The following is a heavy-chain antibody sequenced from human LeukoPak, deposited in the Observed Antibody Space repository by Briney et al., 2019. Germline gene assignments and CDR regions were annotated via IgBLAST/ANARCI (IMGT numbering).Heavy chain of an antibody. J-gene: IGHJ4*02. CDR2: ISSTSSYI. Sequence: GGSLRLSCAASGFTFSTYSMNWVRQAPGKGLEWVSSISSTSSYIYYADSVKGRFTISRDNAQKALYLQMNSLRAEDTAVYYCARVGYSSGWYFDYWGQGTLVSVSS. V-gene: IGHV3-21*01. CDR1: GFTFSTYS. CDR3: ARVGYSSGWYFDY. D-gene: IGHD6-19*01.